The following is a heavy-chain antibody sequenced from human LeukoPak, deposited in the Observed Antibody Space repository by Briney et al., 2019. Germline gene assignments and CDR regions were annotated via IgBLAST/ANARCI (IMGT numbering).Heavy chain of an antibody. J-gene: IGHJ4*02. CDR2: INEDGGIT. D-gene: IGHD2-21*02. Sequence: GGSLRLSCAGSGFSFSTYWMHWVRQAPGKGVEWVSNINEDGGITNYAGSVKGRFTISRDNAKDTLFLQMNSLRVEDTALYYCARDVRGDRDSWGQGTLVTVSS. CDR3: ARDVRGDRDS. CDR1: GFSFSTYW. V-gene: IGHV3-74*01.